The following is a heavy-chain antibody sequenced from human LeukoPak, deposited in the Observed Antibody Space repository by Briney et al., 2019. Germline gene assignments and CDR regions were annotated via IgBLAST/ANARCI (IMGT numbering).Heavy chain of an antibody. Sequence: AGGSLRLSCAASGFTFSSYEMNWVRQAPGKGLEWASYVSSSGSTIYYADSAKGRFTISRDNAKNSLYLQMNSLRAEDTAVYYCAELGITMIGGVWGKGTTVTISS. J-gene: IGHJ6*04. CDR3: AELGITMIGGV. CDR1: GFTFSSYE. CDR2: VSSSGSTI. V-gene: IGHV3-48*03. D-gene: IGHD3-10*02.